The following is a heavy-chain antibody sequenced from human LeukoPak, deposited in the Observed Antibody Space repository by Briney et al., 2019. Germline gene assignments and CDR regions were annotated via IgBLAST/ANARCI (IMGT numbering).Heavy chain of an antibody. J-gene: IGHJ4*01. D-gene: IGHD3-10*01. CDR2: TSYDGSNK. V-gene: IGHV3-30*04. CDR3: ARERLWSFDY. CDR1: AFTFSGYP. Sequence: WRSLRLSCAAYAFTFSGYPMHWVRQAPGKGLDWGTVTSYDGSNKYYADSVKGAFTISADNTKNTLYLQMNSLRPEDAAVYYCARERLWSFDYWGHGTLVTVS.